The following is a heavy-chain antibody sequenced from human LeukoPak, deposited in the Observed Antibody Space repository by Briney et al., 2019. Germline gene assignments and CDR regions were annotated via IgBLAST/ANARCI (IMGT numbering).Heavy chain of an antibody. J-gene: IGHJ6*02. V-gene: IGHV3-64*01. D-gene: IGHD3-10*01. CDR2: ISSNGGST. CDR1: GFSFSSYA. Sequence: GGSLRLSCAASGFSFSSYAMDWVRQPPGKGLEYVSAISSNGGSTYYANSVKGRFTISRDNSKNTLYLQMNSLRAEDTAVYYRARCYTYGTTWFGGLDVWGQGTTVTVSS. CDR3: ARCYTYGTTWFGGLDV.